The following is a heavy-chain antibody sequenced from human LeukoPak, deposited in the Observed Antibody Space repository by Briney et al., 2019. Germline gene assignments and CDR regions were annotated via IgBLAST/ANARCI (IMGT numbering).Heavy chain of an antibody. CDR2: INPSGGGK. Sequence: VSVTVSRKASGYTFTSYYMHWVRQAPGQGREWVGIINPSGGGKRYAQKFQGRVTMTRDTSTSTVYMELSSLRSEDTAVYYCARDCWDSSGSFDYWGQGTLVTVSS. CDR3: ARDCWDSSGSFDY. V-gene: IGHV1-46*01. D-gene: IGHD3-22*01. CDR1: GYTFTSYY. J-gene: IGHJ4*02.